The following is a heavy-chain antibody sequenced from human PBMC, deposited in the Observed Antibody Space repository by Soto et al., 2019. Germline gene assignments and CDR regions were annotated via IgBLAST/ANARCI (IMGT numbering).Heavy chain of an antibody. J-gene: IGHJ5*02. CDR3: ARSGWDIVLVPAARNWFDP. Sequence: SETLSLTCTVSGGSISSYYWSWIRQPPGKGLEWIGYIYYSGSTNYNPSLKSRVTISVDTSKNQFSLKLSSVTAADTAVYYCARSGWDIVLVPAARNWFDPWGQGTLVTVS. CDR1: GGSISSYY. D-gene: IGHD2-2*01. V-gene: IGHV4-59*01. CDR2: IYYSGST.